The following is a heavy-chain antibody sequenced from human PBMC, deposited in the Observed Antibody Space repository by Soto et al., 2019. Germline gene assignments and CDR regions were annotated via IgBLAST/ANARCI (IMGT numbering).Heavy chain of an antibody. CDR3: ARDASRVSHYYGLDV. Sequence: QVELMQSGAEVKKPGSSVKVSCTTSGGTLSTHPISWVRQAPGQGLEWMAMIIPFYGSSNHAQKFQGRVTITVDESTNAVYMTLSSLISEDTAVYYCARDASRVSHYYGLDVWGQGTTVTVSS. CDR2: IIPFYGSS. J-gene: IGHJ6*02. CDR1: GGTLSTHP. V-gene: IGHV1-69*18.